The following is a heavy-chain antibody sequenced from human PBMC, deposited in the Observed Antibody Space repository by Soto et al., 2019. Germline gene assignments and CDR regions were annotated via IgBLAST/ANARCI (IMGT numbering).Heavy chain of an antibody. CDR2: INAGNGNT. V-gene: IGHV1-3*01. Sequence: ASVKVSCKASGYTFTSYAMHWVRQAPGQRLEWMGWINAGNGNTKYSQKFQGRVTITRDTSASTDYMELSSLRSEDTAVYYGARGQFLEWLLGPCWDVWGRGCTGTVAS. CDR3: ARGQFLEWLLGPCWDV. CDR1: GYTFTSYA. D-gene: IGHD3-3*01. J-gene: IGHJ6*04.